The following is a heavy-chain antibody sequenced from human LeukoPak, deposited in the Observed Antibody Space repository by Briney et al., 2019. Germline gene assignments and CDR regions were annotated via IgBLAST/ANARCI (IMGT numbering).Heavy chain of an antibody. V-gene: IGHV4-59*01. D-gene: IGHD5-18*01. J-gene: IGHJ4*02. Sequence: SETLSLTCTVSGGSISSYYWSWIRQPPGKGLEWIGYIYSSGNTNYNPSLKSRVTISVDTSKNQFSLKLSSVTAADTAVYYCAREVPDTAMVPLWGQGTLVTVSS. CDR1: GGSISSYY. CDR3: AREVPDTAMVPL. CDR2: IYSSGNT.